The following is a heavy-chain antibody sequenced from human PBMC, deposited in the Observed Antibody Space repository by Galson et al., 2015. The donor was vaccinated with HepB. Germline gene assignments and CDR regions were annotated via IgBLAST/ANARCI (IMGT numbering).Heavy chain of an antibody. V-gene: IGHV1-69*13. CDR2: IIPIFGPA. Sequence: SVKVSCKASGGTFSSYAISWVRQAPGQGLEWMGGIIPIFGPAHYAQRFQGRVTATADASTSTAYMELRSLRSEDTAVYYCARSVLTDDFYYYYALDVWGQGTTVTVSS. CDR3: ARSVLTDDFYYYYALDV. D-gene: IGHD2-21*02. J-gene: IGHJ6*02. CDR1: GGTFSSYA.